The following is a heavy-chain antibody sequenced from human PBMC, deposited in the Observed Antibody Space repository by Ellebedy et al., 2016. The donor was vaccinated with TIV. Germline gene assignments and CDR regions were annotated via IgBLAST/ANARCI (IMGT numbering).Heavy chain of an antibody. CDR3: ARGLGSGSYYSFDY. CDR1: GYTFTNYA. Sequence: AASVKVSCKASGYTFTNYAVHWVRQAPGQRLEWMGWINAGNDNTKYSQKFRGRVTITRDTSASTAYMELNSLRSEDTAVYYCARGLGSGSYYSFDYWGQGTLVTVSS. V-gene: IGHV1-3*01. J-gene: IGHJ4*02. D-gene: IGHD3-10*01. CDR2: INAGNDNT.